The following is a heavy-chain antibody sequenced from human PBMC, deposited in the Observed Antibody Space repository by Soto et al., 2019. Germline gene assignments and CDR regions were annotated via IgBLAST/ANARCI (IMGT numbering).Heavy chain of an antibody. CDR1: GGTFSSYA. CDR2: IIPIFGTA. J-gene: IGHJ6*02. V-gene: IGHV1-69*13. CDR3: ARDRGYYGSGTSAPYYGMDV. Sequence: ASVKVSCKASGGTFSSYAISWVRQAPGQGLEWMGGIIPIFGTANYAQKFQGRVTITADESTSTAYMELSSLRSEDTAVYYCARDRGYYGSGTSAPYYGMDVWGQGTTVTVSS. D-gene: IGHD3-10*01.